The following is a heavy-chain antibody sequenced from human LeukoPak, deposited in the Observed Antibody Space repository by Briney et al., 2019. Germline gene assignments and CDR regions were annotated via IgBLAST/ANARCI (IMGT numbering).Heavy chain of an antibody. CDR1: GYSFTSYW. CDR3: ARNLVSASSSWYRFDF. Sequence: GESLKISCKGSGYSFTSYWIGWVRQMPGKGLEWMGIIYPGDSDTRYSPSFQGQVTISVDKSISTAYLQLISLKASDTAIYYCARNLVSASSSWYRFDFWGQGTLVTVSS. J-gene: IGHJ5*01. V-gene: IGHV5-51*01. D-gene: IGHD6-13*01. CDR2: IYPGDSDT.